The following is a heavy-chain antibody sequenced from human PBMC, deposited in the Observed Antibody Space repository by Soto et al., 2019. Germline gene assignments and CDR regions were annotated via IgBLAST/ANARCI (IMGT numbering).Heavy chain of an antibody. J-gene: IGHJ4*02. D-gene: IGHD5-12*01. CDR3: ARGHSGYGFDY. CDR2: IWYDGSNK. V-gene: IGHV3-33*01. Sequence: QVQLVESGGGVVQPGGSLRLSCAASGFTFNSYDMHWVRQAPGKGLEWVALIWYDGSNKYYADSVKGRFTISRDNSKNTLYLQMNSLRAEDTAVYYCARGHSGYGFDYWGQGTLVTVSS. CDR1: GFTFNSYD.